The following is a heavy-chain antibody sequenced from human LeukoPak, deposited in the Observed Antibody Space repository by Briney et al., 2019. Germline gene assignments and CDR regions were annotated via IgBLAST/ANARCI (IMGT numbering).Heavy chain of an antibody. CDR1: GYTFTSYA. CDR3: ARDYSSSSYWFDP. Sequence: GASVKVSCKASGYTFTSYAMHWVRQAPGQRLEWMGWINAGNGNTKYSQKFQGRVTITRDTSASTAYMELSRLRSDDTAVYYCARDYSSSSYWFDPWGQGTLVTVSS. J-gene: IGHJ5*02. D-gene: IGHD6-6*01. V-gene: IGHV1-3*01. CDR2: INAGNGNT.